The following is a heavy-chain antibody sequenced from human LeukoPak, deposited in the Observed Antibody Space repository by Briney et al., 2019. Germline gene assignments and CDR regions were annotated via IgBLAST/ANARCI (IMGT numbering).Heavy chain of an antibody. CDR1: GFTFSSYS. J-gene: IGHJ4*02. Sequence: TGGSLRLSCAASGFTFSSYSMNWVRQAPGKGLERVSYISSSSSTIYYADSVKGRFTISRDNAKNSLYLQMNSLRAEDTAVYYCAKDSSPTGTNYYDSSGPRYFDYWGQGTLVTVSS. CDR2: ISSSSSTI. CDR3: AKDSSPTGTNYYDSSGPRYFDY. D-gene: IGHD3-22*01. V-gene: IGHV3-48*01.